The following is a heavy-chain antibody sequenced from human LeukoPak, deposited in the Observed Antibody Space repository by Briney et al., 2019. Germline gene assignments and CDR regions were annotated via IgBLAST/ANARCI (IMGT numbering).Heavy chain of an antibody. CDR3: ARGHYDFWSGSSATYYFDY. D-gene: IGHD3-3*01. CDR2: IYYSGST. V-gene: IGHV4-59*01. Sequence: PSETLSLTCAVYGGSFNGYYWSWIRQPPGKGLEWIGYIYYSGSTNYNPSLKSRVTISVDTSKNQFSLKLSSVTAADTAVYYCARGHYDFWSGSSATYYFDYWGQGTLVTVSS. J-gene: IGHJ4*02. CDR1: GGSFNGYY.